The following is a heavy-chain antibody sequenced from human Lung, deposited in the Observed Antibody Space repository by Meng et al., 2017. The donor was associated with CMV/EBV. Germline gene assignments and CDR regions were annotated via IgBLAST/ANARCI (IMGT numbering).Heavy chain of an antibody. Sequence: GGSLRLXCKGSGYSFTSYWIAWVRQMPGKGLEWMGIIYPGDSDTTYSPAFQGQITISADKSISTTYLQWSSLRASDTAVYYCARQLDTWTWDNWFDPWGQGTLVTVSS. CDR3: ARQLDTWTWDNWFDP. CDR2: IYPGDSDT. CDR1: GYSFTSYW. V-gene: IGHV5-51*01. D-gene: IGHD1-20*01. J-gene: IGHJ5*02.